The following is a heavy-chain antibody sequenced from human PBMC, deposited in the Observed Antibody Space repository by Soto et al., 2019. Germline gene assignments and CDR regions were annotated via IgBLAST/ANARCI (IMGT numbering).Heavy chain of an antibody. D-gene: IGHD1-1*01. CDR3: ARGGYGDY. V-gene: IGHV1-18*01. CDR2: ISAPNGNT. J-gene: IGHJ4*02. Sequence: QVQLVQSGAEVKKPGASVKVSCKGSGYTFPSYGITWVRQAPAQGLEWMGWISAPNGNTDYAQKLQARVTVTRDASTSTAYMELRSQRSDDTTVSYCARGGYGDYWCQGALVTVSS. CDR1: GYTFPSYG.